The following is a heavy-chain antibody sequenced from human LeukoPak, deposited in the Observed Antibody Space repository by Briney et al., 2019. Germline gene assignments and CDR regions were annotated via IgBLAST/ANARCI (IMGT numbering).Heavy chain of an antibody. V-gene: IGHV4-59*08. Sequence: ETLSLTCTVSGDSISSYYWSWIRQPPGKGLEWIGYIYHSGNTNSNPTLKSRVTISVDTTKNQFSLRLSSVTAADTAVYYCARSIIVVVAAGALDIWGQGTMGSASS. D-gene: IGHD2-21*02. CDR3: ARSIIVVVAAGALDI. CDR1: GDSISSYY. CDR2: IYHSGNT. J-gene: IGHJ3*02.